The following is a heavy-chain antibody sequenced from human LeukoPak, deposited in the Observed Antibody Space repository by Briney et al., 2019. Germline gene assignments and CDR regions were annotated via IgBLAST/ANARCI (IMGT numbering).Heavy chain of an antibody. J-gene: IGHJ6*03. V-gene: IGHV1-8*03. D-gene: IGHD6-6*01. CDR1: GYTFSSYD. CDR2: MNPNSGNT. Sequence: ASVKVSCKASGYTFSSYDINWVRQATGQGLEWMGWMNPNSGNTGYAQKFQGRVTITRNTSISTAYMVLSSLRSEDTAVYYCARAKSIAAPKDYYMDVWGKGTTVTSSS. CDR3: ARAKSIAAPKDYYMDV.